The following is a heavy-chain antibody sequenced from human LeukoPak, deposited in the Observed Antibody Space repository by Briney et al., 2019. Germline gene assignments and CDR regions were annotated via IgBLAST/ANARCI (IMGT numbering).Heavy chain of an antibody. CDR2: IRYDGSNK. J-gene: IGHJ6*03. CDR1: GFTFSSYD. CDR3: AKGSKAVLFTRDHYMDV. D-gene: IGHD6-19*01. V-gene: IGHV3-30*02. Sequence: GGSLRLSCAASGFTFSSYDIHWVRQAPGKGLGWVAFIRYDGSNKYYSDSVRGRFTISRDNSKNTLYLQMNSLRAEDTAVYFCAKGSKAVLFTRDHYMDVWGKGTTVIISS.